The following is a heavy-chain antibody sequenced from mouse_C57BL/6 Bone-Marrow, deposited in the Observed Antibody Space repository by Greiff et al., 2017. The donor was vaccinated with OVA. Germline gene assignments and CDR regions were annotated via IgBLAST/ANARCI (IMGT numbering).Heavy chain of an antibody. V-gene: IGHV1-61*01. J-gene: IGHJ1*03. CDR3: ARGDYGSPYWYFDV. CDR1: GYTFTSYW. D-gene: IGHD1-1*01. Sequence: QVQLKQPGAELVRPGSSVKLSCKASGYTFTSYWMDWVKQRPGQGLEWIGNIYPSDSETHYNQKFKDKATLTVDKSSSTAYMQLSSLTSEDSAVYYCARGDYGSPYWYFDVWGTGTTVTVSS. CDR2: IYPSDSET.